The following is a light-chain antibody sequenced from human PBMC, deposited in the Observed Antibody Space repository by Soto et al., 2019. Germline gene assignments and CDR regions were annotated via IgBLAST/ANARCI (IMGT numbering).Light chain of an antibody. J-gene: IGKJ2*01. Sequence: DIQLTQSPSFLSASVGDRVTITCRASQAISSYFAWYQQKPGKAPQLLIYAASTLQSGVPSRFSGKRSGTDFTLTINSLQHEDFATYYCQQRNSAPYTFGQGTKLEIK. CDR1: QAISSY. CDR3: QQRNSAPYT. CDR2: AAS. V-gene: IGKV1-9*01.